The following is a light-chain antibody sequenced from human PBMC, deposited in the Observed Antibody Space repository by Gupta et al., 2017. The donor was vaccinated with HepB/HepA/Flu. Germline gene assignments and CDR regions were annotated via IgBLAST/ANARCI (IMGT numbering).Light chain of an antibody. CDR2: DAS. CDR1: QSVSNN. Sequence: EIVLTQSPDTLSLSPGERATLSCRASQSVSNNLAWYQQKPGQAPRLLIYDASNRATGIPARFSGSGSGTEFALTISRLETEDFAVYFCLQGANWPRTFGRGTNVEIK. J-gene: IGKJ4*01. CDR3: LQGANWPRT. V-gene: IGKV3-11*01.